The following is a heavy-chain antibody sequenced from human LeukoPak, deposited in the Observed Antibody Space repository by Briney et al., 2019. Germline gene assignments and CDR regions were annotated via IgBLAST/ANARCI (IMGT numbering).Heavy chain of an antibody. CDR1: GFTFSSYA. Sequence: PGGSLRPSCAASGFTFSSYAMRWVRQAPGKGLEWVAVISYDGSNKYYADSVKGRFTISRDNSKNTLYLQMNSLRAEDTAVYYCAREFGLLWFGEPGGYFDYWGQGTLVSVSS. CDR2: ISYDGSNK. V-gene: IGHV3-30*04. J-gene: IGHJ4*02. D-gene: IGHD3-10*01. CDR3: AREFGLLWFGEPGGYFDY.